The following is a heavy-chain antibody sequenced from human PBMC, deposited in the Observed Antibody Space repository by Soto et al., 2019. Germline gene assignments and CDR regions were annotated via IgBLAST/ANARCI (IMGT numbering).Heavy chain of an antibody. CDR2: IYSGGST. CDR1: GFTVSSNY. D-gene: IGHD6-6*01. J-gene: IGHJ4*02. CDR3: ARVRLGSSYFDY. V-gene: IGHV3-53*01. Sequence: PGGSLRLCCSASGFTVSSNYMSWVRQAPGKGLEWVSVIYSGGSTYYADSVKGRFTISRDNSKNTLYLQMNSLRAEDTAVYYCARVRLGSSYFDYWGQGTLVTVS.